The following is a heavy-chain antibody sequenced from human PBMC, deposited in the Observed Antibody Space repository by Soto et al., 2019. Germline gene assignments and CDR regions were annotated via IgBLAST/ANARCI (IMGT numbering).Heavy chain of an antibody. D-gene: IGHD3-22*01. CDR2: ISAYNGNT. CDR3: ARDLHYYDSSGYFDY. J-gene: IGHJ4*02. V-gene: IGHV1-18*01. Sequence: ASVKVSCKASGYTFTSYGISWVRQAPGQGLEWMGWISAYNGNTNYAQKLQGRVTMTTDTSTSTAYMELRSLRSDDTAVYYCARDLHYYDSSGYFDYWGQGTLVTVS. CDR1: GYTFTSYG.